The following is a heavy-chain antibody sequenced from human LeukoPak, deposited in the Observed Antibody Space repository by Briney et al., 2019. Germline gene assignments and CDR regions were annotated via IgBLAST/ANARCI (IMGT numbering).Heavy chain of an antibody. J-gene: IGHJ3*02. V-gene: IGHV3-53*01. CDR2: IDSGGST. Sequence: PGGSLILSWASSGFTDRSYHLRLVRQAPGEGLGLVWVIDSGGSTYYADSVKGRFTISRDNSKNTMYLQMNSLSAEDTAVYYCAKEAKTDSSGQFYAFDIWGQGTMVTVSS. CDR1: GFTDRSYH. D-gene: IGHD3-22*01. CDR3: AKEAKTDSSGQFYAFDI.